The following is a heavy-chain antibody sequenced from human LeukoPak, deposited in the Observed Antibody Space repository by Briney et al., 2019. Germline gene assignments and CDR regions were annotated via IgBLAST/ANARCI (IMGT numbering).Heavy chain of an antibody. D-gene: IGHD6-13*01. CDR1: GGSISSYY. CDR2: IYYSGST. V-gene: IGHV4-59*12. Sequence: PSETLSLTCTVSGGSISSYYWSWIRQPPGKGLEWIGYIYYSGSTNYNPSLKSRVTISVDTSENQFYLKLTSVTAADTAVYYCARDEIAYSNDYWGQGTLVTVSS. J-gene: IGHJ4*02. CDR3: ARDEIAYSNDY.